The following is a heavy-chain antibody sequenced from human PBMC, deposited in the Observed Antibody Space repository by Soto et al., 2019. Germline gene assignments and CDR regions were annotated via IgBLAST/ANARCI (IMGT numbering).Heavy chain of an antibody. Sequence: SQTLSLTCVISGDSASSSSAAWNWIRQSPSGGLEWLGRTYYRSRWFNDYAVSVQSRIIVHADTSKNQFSLQLKSVTPEDTAVYYCARTRITIFGVVSYFYGMDVWGQGTTVTVSS. V-gene: IGHV6-1*01. CDR2: TYYRSRWFN. J-gene: IGHJ6*02. CDR3: ARTRITIFGVVSYFYGMDV. D-gene: IGHD3-3*01. CDR1: GDSASSSSAA.